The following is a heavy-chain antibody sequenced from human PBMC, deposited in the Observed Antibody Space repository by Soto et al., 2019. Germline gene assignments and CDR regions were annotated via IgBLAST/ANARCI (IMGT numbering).Heavy chain of an antibody. CDR2: IGSGDT. V-gene: IGHV1-18*01. CDR3: ARENDPYGFDL. CDR1: GYSFDSYA. J-gene: IGHJ3*01. Sequence: HVQLVQSGGTQEKPGASVKVSCEAFGYSFDSYAYSWVRQAPGQGLEWMGRIGSGDTNYAQKLQGRVTMTTDTSTNTAYMELRSLRSDDTALYYCARENDPYGFDLWGQGTMVTVSS.